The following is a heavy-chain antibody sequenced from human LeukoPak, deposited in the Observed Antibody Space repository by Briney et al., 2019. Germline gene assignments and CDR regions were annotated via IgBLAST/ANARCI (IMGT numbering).Heavy chain of an antibody. V-gene: IGHV3-13*04. CDR2: ISSSGDT. CDR3: VRALYNSGQFDP. Sequence: GGSLRLSCAASGFTFRKFDMHWVRQATGKGLEWVSGISSSGDTFYQDSAKGRFTISRENGENSLFLQLNSLRTGDTAVYYCVRALYNSGQFDPWGQGTLVTVSS. D-gene: IGHD5-12*01. CDR1: GFTFRKFD. J-gene: IGHJ5*02.